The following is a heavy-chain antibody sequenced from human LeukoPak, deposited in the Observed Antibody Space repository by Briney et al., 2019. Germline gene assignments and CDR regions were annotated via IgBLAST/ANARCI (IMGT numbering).Heavy chain of an antibody. CDR1: GFTFSSFS. D-gene: IGHD6-19*01. Sequence: GGSLRLSCAASGFTFSSFSMNWVRQAPGKGLEWVSSISSSSSYTYYADSVKGRFTVSRDNAKNSLYLQMNSLRAEDTAVYCCARASSGWAVDLYYFDNWGQGTLVAVSS. CDR2: ISSSSSYT. J-gene: IGHJ4*02. V-gene: IGHV3-21*01. CDR3: ARASSGWAVDLYYFDN.